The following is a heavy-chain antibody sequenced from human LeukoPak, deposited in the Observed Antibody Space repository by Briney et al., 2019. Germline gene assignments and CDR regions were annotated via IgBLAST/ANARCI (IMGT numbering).Heavy chain of an antibody. D-gene: IGHD3-10*01. Sequence: SEKVSCKASGGTFSSYAISWVRQAPGQPLEWMVGIIPIFGTANYAQKFQGRVTITADKSTSTAYMELSSLRSEDTAVYYCASQITMVRGVIVPYYYYGMDVWGKGTTVTVSS. J-gene: IGHJ6*04. CDR2: IIPIFGTA. V-gene: IGHV1-69*06. CDR3: ASQITMVRGVIVPYYYYGMDV. CDR1: GGTFSSYA.